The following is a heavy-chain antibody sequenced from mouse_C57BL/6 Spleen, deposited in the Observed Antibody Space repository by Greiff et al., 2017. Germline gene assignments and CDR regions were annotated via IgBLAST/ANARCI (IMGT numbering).Heavy chain of an antibody. D-gene: IGHD4-1*01. Sequence: DVKLVESGGGLVKPGGSLKLSCAASGFTFSDYGMHWVRQAPEKGLEWVAYISSGSSTIYYADTVKGRFTISRDNAKNTLFLQMTSLRSEDTAMYYCASWDYFDYWGQGTTLTVSS. V-gene: IGHV5-17*01. CDR3: ASWDYFDY. J-gene: IGHJ2*01. CDR1: GFTFSDYG. CDR2: ISSGSSTI.